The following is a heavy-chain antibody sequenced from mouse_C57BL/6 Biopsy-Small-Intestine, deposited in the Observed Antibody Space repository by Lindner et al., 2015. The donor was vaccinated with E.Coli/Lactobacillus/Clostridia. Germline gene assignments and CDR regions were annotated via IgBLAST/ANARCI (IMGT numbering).Heavy chain of an antibody. V-gene: IGHV14-4*01. CDR1: GFNIKGDY. CDR2: IDPENGDT. CDR3: TGGGAWFAY. J-gene: IGHJ3*01. Sequence: VQLQESGAELVRPGASVKLSCTASGFNIKGDYMHWVKQRPEQGLEWIGWIDPENGDTEYASKFQGKATITADTSSNTAYLQLSSLTSEDTAVYYCTGGGAWFAYWGQGTLVTVSA.